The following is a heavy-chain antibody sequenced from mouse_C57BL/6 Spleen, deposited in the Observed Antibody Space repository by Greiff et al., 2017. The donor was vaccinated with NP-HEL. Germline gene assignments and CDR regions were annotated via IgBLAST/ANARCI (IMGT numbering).Heavy chain of an antibody. J-gene: IGHJ2*01. CDR3: ARGGGADY. Sequence: QVQLQQSGAELVMPGASVKLSCKASGYTFTSYWMHWVKQRPGQGLEWIGEIDPSDSYTNYNQKFKGKSTLTVDKSSSTAYMQLSSLTSEDSAVYYCARGGGADYWGHGTTLTVSS. V-gene: IGHV1-69*01. CDR1: GYTFTSYW. CDR2: IDPSDSYT.